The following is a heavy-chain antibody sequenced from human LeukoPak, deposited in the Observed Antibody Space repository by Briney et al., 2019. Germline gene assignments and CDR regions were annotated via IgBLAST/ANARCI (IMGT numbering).Heavy chain of an antibody. Sequence: PGGSLRLSCAASGFTFSSYSMNWVRQAPGKGLEWVSSISSSSSYIYYADSVKGRFTISRDNAKNSLYLQMNSLRAEDTAVYYCARAVTYYYDSSGYPFSYWGQGTLVTVSS. J-gene: IGHJ4*02. CDR2: ISSSSSYI. D-gene: IGHD3-22*01. CDR3: ARAVTYYYDSSGYPFSY. CDR1: GFTFSSYS. V-gene: IGHV3-21*01.